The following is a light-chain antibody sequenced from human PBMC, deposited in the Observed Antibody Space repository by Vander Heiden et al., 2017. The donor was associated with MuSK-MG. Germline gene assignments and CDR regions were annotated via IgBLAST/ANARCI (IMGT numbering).Light chain of an antibody. CDR1: GSDVGGYNY. CDR3: SSYTSSSTLVV. Sequence: QSALTQPASVSGSPGPSITISCTGTGSDVGGYNYVSWYQQHPGKAPKLMIYDVSNRPSGVSNRFSGSKSGNTASLTTSGLQAEDEADYYCSSYTSSSTLVVFGGGTKLTVL. V-gene: IGLV2-14*01. J-gene: IGLJ2*01. CDR2: DVS.